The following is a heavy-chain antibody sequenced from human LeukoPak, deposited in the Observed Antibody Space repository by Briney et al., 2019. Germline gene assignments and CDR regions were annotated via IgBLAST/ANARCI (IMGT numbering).Heavy chain of an antibody. J-gene: IGHJ4*02. Sequence: GGSLRLSCAASGFTFSSYAMTWVRQTPGKGLEWVSGMSGTGSTTYYADSVKGRFTISRDNSKNTLYLQMNSLRVEDTALYYCARDDRGYSGYDYPLDYWGQGTLVTVSS. CDR3: ARDDRGYSGYDYPLDY. D-gene: IGHD5-12*01. V-gene: IGHV3-23*01. CDR2: MSGTGSTT. CDR1: GFTFSSYA.